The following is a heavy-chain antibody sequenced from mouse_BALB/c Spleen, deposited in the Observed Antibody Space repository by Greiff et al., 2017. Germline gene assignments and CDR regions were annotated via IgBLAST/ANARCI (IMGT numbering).Heavy chain of an antibody. Sequence: ESGPGLVKPSQSLSLTCSVTGYSITSGYYWNWIRQFPGNKLEWMGYISYDGSNNYNPSLKNRISITRDTSKNQFFLKLNTVTTEDTATYYCARRNYGYWFAYWGQGTLVTVSA. J-gene: IGHJ3*01. CDR3: ARRNYGYWFAY. CDR2: ISYDGSN. CDR1: GYSITSGYY. V-gene: IGHV3-6*02. D-gene: IGHD1-2*01.